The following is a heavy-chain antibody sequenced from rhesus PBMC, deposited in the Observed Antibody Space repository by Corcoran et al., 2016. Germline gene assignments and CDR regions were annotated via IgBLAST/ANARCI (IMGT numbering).Heavy chain of an antibody. Sequence: QVQLQESGPGLVKPSETLSLTCAVSGGSISGYYWNWIRQPPGKGLEWIGCIGGSRGGPYYNPSLKSRVPISTDTSKNQFSLKLSSVTAADTAVYYCTRKKAAGTTGNYGLDSWGQGVVVTVSS. CDR3: TRKKAAGTTGNYGLDS. V-gene: IGHV4-165*02. J-gene: IGHJ6*01. CDR2: IGGSRGGP. D-gene: IGHD1-20*01. CDR1: GGSISGYY.